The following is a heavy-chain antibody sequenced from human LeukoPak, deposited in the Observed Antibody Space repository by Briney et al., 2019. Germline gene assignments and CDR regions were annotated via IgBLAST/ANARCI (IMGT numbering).Heavy chain of an antibody. J-gene: IGHJ4*02. CDR3: ARERSSGSYFSY. V-gene: IGHV1-2*02. Sequence: ASVEVSCKASGYTFTGYYMHWVRQAPGQGLEWMGWINPNSGGSNYAQKFQGRVTMTRDTSISRAYMELSRLRSDDTAVYYCARERSSGSYFSYWGQGTLVTVSS. D-gene: IGHD1-26*01. CDR2: INPNSGGS. CDR1: GYTFTGYY.